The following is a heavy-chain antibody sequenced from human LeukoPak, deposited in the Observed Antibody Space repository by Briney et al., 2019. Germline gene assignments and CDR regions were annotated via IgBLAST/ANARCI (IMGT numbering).Heavy chain of an antibody. V-gene: IGHV4-59*12. CDR1: GGSISGYY. CDR3: AREYTDGWLIGG. D-gene: IGHD6-19*01. Sequence: SGTLCLTCRASGGSISGYYWNWIRQPPGQGLEWIGYIYYRGSTNYNPSLKSRVIISRDTSKNQFSLNLSSVTAADTAVYYCAREYTDGWLIGGWGQGAMVT. CDR2: IYYRGST. J-gene: IGHJ4*02.